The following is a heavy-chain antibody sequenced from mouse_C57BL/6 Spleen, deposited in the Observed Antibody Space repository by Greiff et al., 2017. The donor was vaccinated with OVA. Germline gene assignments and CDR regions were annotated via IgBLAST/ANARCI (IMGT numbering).Heavy chain of an antibody. Sequence: QVQLQQSGAELVKPGASVKLSCKASGYTFTSYWMQWVKQRPGQGLEWIGEIDPSDSYTNYNQKFKGKATLTVDTSSSTAYMQLSSLTSEDSAVYYCARGGYGLWYFDVWGTGTTVTVSS. D-gene: IGHD1-1*01. CDR1: GYTFTSYW. CDR2: IDPSDSYT. V-gene: IGHV1-50*01. J-gene: IGHJ1*03. CDR3: ARGGYGLWYFDV.